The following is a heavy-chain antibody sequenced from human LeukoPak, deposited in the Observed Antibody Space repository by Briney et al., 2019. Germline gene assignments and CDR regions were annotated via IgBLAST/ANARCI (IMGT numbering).Heavy chain of an antibody. CDR2: ISGSGGST. J-gene: IGHJ3*02. D-gene: IGHD6-13*01. V-gene: IGHV3-23*01. CDR3: AKDLTPLGYSSSLYVLGDAFDI. CDR1: GFTFSSYA. Sequence: PGGSLRLSCAASGFTFSSYAMSWVRQAPGKGLEWVSAISGSGGSTYYADSVKGRFTISRDNSKNTLYLQMNSLRAEDTAVYYCAKDLTPLGYSSSLYVLGDAFDIWGQGTMVTVSS.